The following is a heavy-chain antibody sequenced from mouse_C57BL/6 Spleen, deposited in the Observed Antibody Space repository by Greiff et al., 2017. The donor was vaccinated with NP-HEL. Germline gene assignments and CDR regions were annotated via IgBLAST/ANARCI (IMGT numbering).Heavy chain of an antibody. CDR1: GFTFTDYY. CDR3: ARSSYDYDASFAY. Sequence: EVKVVESGGGLVQPGGSLSLSCAASGFTFTDYYMSWVRQPPGKALEWLGFIRNKANGYTTEYSASVKGRFTISRDNSQSILYLQMNALRAEDSATYYCARSSYDYDASFAYWGQGTLVTVSA. J-gene: IGHJ3*01. V-gene: IGHV7-3*01. D-gene: IGHD2-4*01. CDR2: IRNKANGYTT.